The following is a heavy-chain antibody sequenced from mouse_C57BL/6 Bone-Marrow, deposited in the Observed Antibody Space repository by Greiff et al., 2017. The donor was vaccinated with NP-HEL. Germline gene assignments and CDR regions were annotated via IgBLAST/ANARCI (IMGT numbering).Heavy chain of an antibody. D-gene: IGHD1-1*01. V-gene: IGHV1-4*01. CDR2: ITPSSGYT. J-gene: IGHJ4*01. Sequence: QVHVKQSGAELARPGASVKMSCKASGYTFTSYTMHWVKQRPGQGLEWIGYITPSSGYTKYNQKFKDKATLTADKSSSTAYMQLSSLTSEDSAVYYCARSRAHYYGSSFYAMDYWGQGTSVTVSS. CDR3: ARSRAHYYGSSFYAMDY. CDR1: GYTFTSYT.